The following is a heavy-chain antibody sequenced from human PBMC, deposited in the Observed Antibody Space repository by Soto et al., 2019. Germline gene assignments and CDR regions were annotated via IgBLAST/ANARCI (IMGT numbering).Heavy chain of an antibody. CDR1: GGSFSGYY. CDR2: INHSGST. V-gene: IGHV4-34*01. Sequence: PSETLSLTCAVYGGSFSGYYWSWIRQPPGKGLEWIGEINHSGSTNYNPSLKSRVTISVDTSKNQFSLKLSSATAADTAVYYCASWDYDFWSGYYQGAFDIWGQGTVVTVS. CDR3: ASWDYDFWSGYYQGAFDI. D-gene: IGHD3-3*01. J-gene: IGHJ3*02.